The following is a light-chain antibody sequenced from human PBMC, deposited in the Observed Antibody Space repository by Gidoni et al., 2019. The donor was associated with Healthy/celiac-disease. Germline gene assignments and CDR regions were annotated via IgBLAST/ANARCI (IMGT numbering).Light chain of an antibody. CDR1: QSHLRSNGYNY. Sequence: DLLMTPVPLSLLVTPGEPASISCPSSQSHLRSNGYNYLEWYLQKPGQYPQLLIYLGSCRVSGVPDRFSGSGACTEFTLQISRVVAEDVGIYYCMQALQSPIAFGQGTRLDIK. CDR2: LGS. CDR3: MQALQSPIA. V-gene: IGKV2-28*01. J-gene: IGKJ5*01.